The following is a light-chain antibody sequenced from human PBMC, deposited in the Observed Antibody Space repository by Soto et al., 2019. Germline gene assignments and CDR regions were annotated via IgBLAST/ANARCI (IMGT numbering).Light chain of an antibody. CDR3: QHYNNWPPGVT. Sequence: EIVMTQSPVTLSASPGESATLSCRASQSVDNNVAWYQQKPGQAPRLLIVGSFARATGIPARFSGSGSGSEFTLTISGLQSEDFAVYYCQHYNNWPPGVTFGPGTKVDFK. CDR1: QSVDNN. CDR2: GSF. V-gene: IGKV3-15*01. J-gene: IGKJ3*01.